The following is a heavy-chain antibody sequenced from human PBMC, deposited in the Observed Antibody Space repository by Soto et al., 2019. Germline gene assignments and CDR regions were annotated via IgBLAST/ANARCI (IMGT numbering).Heavy chain of an antibody. J-gene: IGHJ6*03. Sequence: EVQLVESGGDLVQPGGSLRLSCVASGFTFSSYWIHWVRQAPGKGLVWVSRINGDGGTTNYADSVKGRLTISRDNAKNTVYLQGNSLRAEDTAVYYCARGSRGYYYMDVWGRGTPLTV. CDR3: ARGSRGYYYMDV. CDR1: GFTFSSYW. V-gene: IGHV3-74*01. CDR2: INGDGGTT.